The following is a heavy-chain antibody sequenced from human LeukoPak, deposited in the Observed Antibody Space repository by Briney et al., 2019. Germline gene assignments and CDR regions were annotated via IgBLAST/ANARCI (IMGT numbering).Heavy chain of an antibody. V-gene: IGHV3-21*04. D-gene: IGHD3-22*01. J-gene: IGHJ4*02. CDR2: ISYTGTYI. CDR1: AFSLKDYN. CDR3: AYHYYDSSGYSNFDY. Sequence: TGGSLRLSCAASAFSLKDYNMNWVRQAPGKGLEWVSSISYTGTYIYYADSVKGRFTVSRDNAQNSVYLQMNSLRVEDTAIYYCAYHYYDSSGYSNFDYWGQGTLVTVSS.